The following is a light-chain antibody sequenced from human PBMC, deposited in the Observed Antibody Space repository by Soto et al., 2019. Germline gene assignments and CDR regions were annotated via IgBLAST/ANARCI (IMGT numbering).Light chain of an antibody. CDR1: NIGSKS. CDR3: QLWDSSSDHPVV. V-gene: IGLV3-21*03. CDR2: DDS. Sequence: SYELTQPPSVSVAPGKTARITCGGNNIGSKSVHWYQQKPGQAPVLVVYDDSDRPSGISERFSGSNSGNTATLTISRVEAGDEADYYCQLWDSSSDHPVVFGGGTKLTVL. J-gene: IGLJ2*01.